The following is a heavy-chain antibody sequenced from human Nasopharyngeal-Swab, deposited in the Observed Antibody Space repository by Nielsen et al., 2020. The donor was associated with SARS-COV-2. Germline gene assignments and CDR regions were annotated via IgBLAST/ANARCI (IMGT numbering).Heavy chain of an antibody. CDR3: ARLSNWYFDL. V-gene: IGHV4-39*01. CDR2: IYYSGST. CDR1: GGSISSSSYY. Sequence: GSLRLSCTVSGGSISSSSYYWGWIRQPPGKGLEWIGSIYYSGSTYYNPSLKSQVTISVDTSKNQFSLKLSSVTAADTAVYYCARLSNWYFDLWGRGTLVTVSS. J-gene: IGHJ2*01.